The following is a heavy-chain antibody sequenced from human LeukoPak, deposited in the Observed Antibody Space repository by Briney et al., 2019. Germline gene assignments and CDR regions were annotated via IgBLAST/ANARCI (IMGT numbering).Heavy chain of an antibody. J-gene: IGHJ5*02. CDR1: GDSVRRGAYY. CDR3: ARQHDTHGYSDTLDP. D-gene: IGHD3-22*01. CDR2: VSHSGST. V-gene: IGHV4-31*03. Sequence: PSQTLSLTCTVSGDSVRRGAYYWSWIRQHPGKGMEWIGYVSHSGSTYYNPSLESRLTISVDTSKNQFSLKLTSVTAADTAVYYCARQHDTHGYSDTLDPWGQGTLVIVSS.